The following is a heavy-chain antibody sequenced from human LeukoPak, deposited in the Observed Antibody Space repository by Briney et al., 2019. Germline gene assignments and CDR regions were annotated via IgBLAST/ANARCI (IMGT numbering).Heavy chain of an antibody. CDR3: AREGAHSSSFAFDI. J-gene: IGHJ3*02. D-gene: IGHD6-6*01. CDR1: GGSISSPY. CDR2: IYYSGST. V-gene: IGHV4-39*07. Sequence: SETLSLTCTVSGGSISSPYWTWIRQPPGKGLEWIGSIYYSGSTYYNPSLKSRVTISVDTSKNQFSLKLSSVTAADTAVYYRAREGAHSSSFAFDIWGQGTMVTVSS.